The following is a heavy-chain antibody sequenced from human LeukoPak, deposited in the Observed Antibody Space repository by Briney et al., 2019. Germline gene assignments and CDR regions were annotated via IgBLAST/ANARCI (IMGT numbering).Heavy chain of an antibody. Sequence: GRSLRPSCTASGFTFGDYAMSWVRQAAGNGRGWVGFFRSKAYGGTTEYAASVKGRFTISRDDSKSIAYLQMNSLKTEDTAVYYCTRGGILMPWGFDYWGQGTPVTVSS. D-gene: IGHD3-9*01. CDR2: FRSKAYGGTT. J-gene: IGHJ4*02. CDR3: TRGGILMPWGFDY. CDR1: GFTFGDYA. V-gene: IGHV3-49*04.